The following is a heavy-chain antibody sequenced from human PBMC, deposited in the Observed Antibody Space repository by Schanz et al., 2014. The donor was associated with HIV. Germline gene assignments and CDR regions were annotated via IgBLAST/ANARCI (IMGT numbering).Heavy chain of an antibody. J-gene: IGHJ6*02. D-gene: IGHD3-16*02. Sequence: QVQLVQSGAEVKKPGASVKVSCKASGYSFTSYDINWVRQATGQGLEWMGWMNPNSGHTGYAQKFQGRVDMTRTTSISTAYMELRGLTSEDTAVYYCARARYDYVWGSYRPFYYGLDVWGQGTTVTVSS. CDR3: ARARYDYVWGSYRPFYYGLDV. CDR2: MNPNSGHT. CDR1: GYSFTSYD. V-gene: IGHV1-8*02.